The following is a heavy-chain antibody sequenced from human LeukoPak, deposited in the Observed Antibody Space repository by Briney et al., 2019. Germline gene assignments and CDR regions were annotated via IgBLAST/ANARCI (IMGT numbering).Heavy chain of an antibody. CDR3: AREEDIAVDNFDY. J-gene: IGHJ4*02. V-gene: IGHV4-38-2*02. D-gene: IGHD6-19*01. CDR2: IYHSGST. CDR1: GYSISGGYY. Sequence: SETLSLTCAVSGYSISGGYYWGWIRQPPGKGLEWIGSIYHSGSTYYNPSLKSRVTISVDTSKNQFSLKLSSVTAADTAVYYCAREEDIAVDNFDYWGQGTLVTVSS.